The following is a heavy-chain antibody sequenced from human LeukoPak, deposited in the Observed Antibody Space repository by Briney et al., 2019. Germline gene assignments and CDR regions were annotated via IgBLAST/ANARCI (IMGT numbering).Heavy chain of an antibody. Sequence: SQTLSLTCTVSGGSISSGDYYWSWIRQPPGKGLEWIGYIYYSGSTYYNPSLKSRVTISVDTSKNQFSLKLSSVTAADTAVCYCARGGGIYYDSSGYPSWDYWGQGTLVTVSS. CDR1: GGSISSGDYY. D-gene: IGHD3-22*01. J-gene: IGHJ4*02. V-gene: IGHV4-30-4*01. CDR2: IYYSGST. CDR3: ARGGGIYYDSSGYPSWDY.